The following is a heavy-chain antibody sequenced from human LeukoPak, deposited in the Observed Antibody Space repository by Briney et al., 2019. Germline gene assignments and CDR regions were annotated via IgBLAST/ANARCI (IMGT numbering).Heavy chain of an antibody. CDR3: ARDRASGKGRTGDY. Sequence: GRSLRLSCAASGFTFSSYGMHWVRQAPGKGLEWVAVIWYDGSNKYYADSVKGRFTISRDNSKNTLYLQMNSLRAEDTAVYYCARDRASGKGRTGDYWGQGTLVTVSS. J-gene: IGHJ4*02. V-gene: IGHV3-33*01. CDR2: IWYDGSNK. D-gene: IGHD3-10*01. CDR1: GFTFSSYG.